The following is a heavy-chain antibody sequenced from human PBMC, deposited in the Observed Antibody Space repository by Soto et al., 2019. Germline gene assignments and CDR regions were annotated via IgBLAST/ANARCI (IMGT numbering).Heavy chain of an antibody. V-gene: IGHV1-18*04. J-gene: IGHJ4*02. CDR1: GYTYSKYI. CDR2: ISGYNGDT. Sequence: QVQLVQSGAEVKKPGASVKVSCKTSGYTYSKYIIAWVRQTPGQGLEWMGWISGYNGDTQYAPELQGRVTFTSETPTSAAYMELRSLTSGVTTVYYCVREFLAGSFVNWGQGTGVTGSS. CDR3: VREFLAGSFVN. D-gene: IGHD6-19*01.